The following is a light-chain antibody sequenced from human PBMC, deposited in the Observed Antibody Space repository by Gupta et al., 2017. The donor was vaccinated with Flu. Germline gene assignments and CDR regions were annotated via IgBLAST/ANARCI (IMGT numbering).Light chain of an antibody. CDR1: SSDVGGYNY. V-gene: IGLV2-14*01. Sequence: QSPLPQPASVSGSPGPPITISCTGTSSDVGGYNYVFWYQQHPSKAPKLMIYEVSNLPSGVSNRFSGSKSGNTASLTISGLQAEDEADYYCSSYTSSSTPVFGTGTKVTVL. J-gene: IGLJ1*01. CDR3: SSYTSSSTPV. CDR2: EVS.